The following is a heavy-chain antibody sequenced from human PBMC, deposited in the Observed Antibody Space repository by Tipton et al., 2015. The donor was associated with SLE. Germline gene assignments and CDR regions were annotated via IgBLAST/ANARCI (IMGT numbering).Heavy chain of an antibody. D-gene: IGHD5-12*01. CDR2: IYNSGGT. V-gene: IGHV4-31*03. Sequence: TLSLTCTVSGGSISSSSYYWGWIRQHPGKGLEWIGYIYNSGGTDYSPSLKSRVTISADTSKNQFSLKLSSVTAADTAVYYCARGGVGGYDYFDYWGQGTLVTVSS. J-gene: IGHJ4*02. CDR3: ARGGVGGYDYFDY. CDR1: GGSISSSSYY.